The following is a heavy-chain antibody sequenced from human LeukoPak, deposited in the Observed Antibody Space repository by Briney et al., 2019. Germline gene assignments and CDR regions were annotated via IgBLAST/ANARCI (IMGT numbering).Heavy chain of an antibody. J-gene: IGHJ3*02. Sequence: GGSLRLSCAASGLTFSSYAMSWVRKAPGKGLEWVSVIYSGGGTYYADSVKGRFTISRHNSKNTLYLQMNSLRAEDTAVYYCAREPPRDYYDSSGYYPRDAFDIWGQGTMVTVSS. CDR3: AREPPRDYYDSSGYYPRDAFDI. V-gene: IGHV3-53*04. CDR2: IYSGGGT. D-gene: IGHD3-22*01. CDR1: GLTFSSYA.